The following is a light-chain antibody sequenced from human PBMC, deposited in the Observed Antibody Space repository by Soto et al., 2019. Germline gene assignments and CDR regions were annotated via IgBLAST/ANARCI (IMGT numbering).Light chain of an antibody. CDR1: QNIYHW. Sequence: DIQMTQSPSTLSASLGDRVTITCQASQNIYHWLAWYQHRLGSPPKLLIFDASNLGRGVPSRFSGGGSGTQFTLNISSLRPDDVATYYCQQYSGPRTFGQGTKVDI. V-gene: IGKV1-5*01. CDR2: DAS. CDR3: QQYSGPRT. J-gene: IGKJ1*01.